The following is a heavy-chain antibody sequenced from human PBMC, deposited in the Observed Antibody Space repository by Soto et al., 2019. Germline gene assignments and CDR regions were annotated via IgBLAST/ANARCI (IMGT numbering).Heavy chain of an antibody. V-gene: IGHV5-51*01. D-gene: IGHD3-22*01. CDR1: GYSFTTYW. CDR2: NYPGDSDI. Sequence: AFLKISFKGFGYSFTTYWLGWVRQMTGKGLEWMGVNYPGDSDIRFSPSFQGQVTISDDMSLSTAYLQWSSLRVSDTAMYYCARQAYRYDTNGFGFWGQGTLVTVSS. CDR3: ARQAYRYDTNGFGF. J-gene: IGHJ4*02.